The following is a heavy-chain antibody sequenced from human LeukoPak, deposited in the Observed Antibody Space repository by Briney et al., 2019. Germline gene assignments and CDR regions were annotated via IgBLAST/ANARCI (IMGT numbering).Heavy chain of an antibody. CDR1: RHTYSRHD. J-gene: IGHJ4*02. CDR2: IRYDGSNK. V-gene: IGHV3-30*02. CDR3: AKDKTLRGIDY. Sequence: GGSLRLSCAASRHTYSRHDMHWAPEAPGKARVCVTFIRYDGSNKYYADSVKGRFTITRDNSKTTLYLQMNSLRAEDTAVYYCAKDKTLRGIDYWGQGTLVTVSS. D-gene: IGHD3-16*01.